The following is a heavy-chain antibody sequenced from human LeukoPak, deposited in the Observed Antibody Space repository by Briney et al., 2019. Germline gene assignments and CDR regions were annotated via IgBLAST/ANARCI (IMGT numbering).Heavy chain of an antibody. CDR3: ARVNKEQQLVQGAFDI. CDR1: GYTFTSYY. J-gene: IGHJ3*02. CDR2: INPSGGST. V-gene: IGHV1-46*01. D-gene: IGHD6-13*01. Sequence: ASVKVSCKASGYTFTSYYMHWVRQAPGQGLEWMGIINPSGGSTSYAQKFQGRVTMTRDTSTSTVYMELSSLRSEDTAVYYCARVNKEQQLVQGAFDIWGQGTMVTVSS.